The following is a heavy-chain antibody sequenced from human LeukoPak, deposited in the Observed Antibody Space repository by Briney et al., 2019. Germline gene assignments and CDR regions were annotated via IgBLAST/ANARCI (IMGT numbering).Heavy chain of an antibody. J-gene: IGHJ5*02. D-gene: IGHD2-15*01. CDR3: ARQKPYCSGGSCTDNSFDP. V-gene: IGHV1-69*13. CDR1: GATFSSYA. CDR2: IIPIFGTA. Sequence: SVKLSCKASGATFSSYAISWVRQAPGQGLGWMGRIIPIFGTANYAQKFQGRVTITSVESTSTAYIEQITLITEDTAAYYYARQKPYCSGGSCTDNSFDPWGQETLVTVSS.